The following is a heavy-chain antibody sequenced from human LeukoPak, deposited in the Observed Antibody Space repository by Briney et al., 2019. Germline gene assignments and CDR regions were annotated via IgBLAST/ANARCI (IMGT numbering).Heavy chain of an antibody. V-gene: IGHV3-74*01. CDR1: GFTFSSYW. Sequence: PGGSLRLSCAASGFTFSSYWMHWVRQAPGKGLVWVSRINSDGSSTSYADSVKGRFTISRDNAKNTLYLQMNSLRAEDTAVYYCAKGGIAAAGDWFDPWGQGTLVTVSS. J-gene: IGHJ5*02. CDR2: INSDGSST. D-gene: IGHD6-13*01. CDR3: AKGGIAAAGDWFDP.